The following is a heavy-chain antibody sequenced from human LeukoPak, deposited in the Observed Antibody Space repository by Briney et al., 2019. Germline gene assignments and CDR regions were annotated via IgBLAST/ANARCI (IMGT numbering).Heavy chain of an antibody. V-gene: IGHV3-21*06. J-gene: IGHJ4*02. CDR3: AREGDF. Sequence: GGSLRLSCAASGFTFSSYSMNWVRHAPGKGLEWVSSISSRSSYIYYADSVKGRFTISRDNVKNSLYLQMKSLRAEDTDVYYCAREGDFGGQGTLVTVSS. D-gene: IGHD2/OR15-2a*01. CDR1: GFTFSSYS. CDR2: ISSRSSYI.